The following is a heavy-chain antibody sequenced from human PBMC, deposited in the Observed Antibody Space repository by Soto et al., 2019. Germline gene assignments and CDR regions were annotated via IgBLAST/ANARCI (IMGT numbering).Heavy chain of an antibody. J-gene: IGHJ3*02. CDR1: GFTFSSFA. Sequence: GGSLRLSCAASGFTFSSFAMSWVRQAPGKGLEWVSTISGSGGSTYYADSLKGRFTISRDNSKNTLYLQMNSLRAEDTAVYYCAKTFHEWENVVFEAFDIWGQGTVVTVSS. V-gene: IGHV3-23*01. CDR3: AKTFHEWENVVFEAFDI. CDR2: ISGSGGST. D-gene: IGHD1-26*01.